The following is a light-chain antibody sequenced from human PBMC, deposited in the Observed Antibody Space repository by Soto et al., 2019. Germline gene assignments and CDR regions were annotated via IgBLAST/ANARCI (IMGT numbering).Light chain of an antibody. Sequence: QPVLTQSPSASASLGASVKLTCTLSSGHSSYAIAWHQQQPEKGPRYLMKLNNDGSHTKGDGIPDRFSGSSSGAERYLSISSLQSDDEADYYCQTWSTGTVVFGGGTKLTVL. V-gene: IGLV4-69*01. CDR2: LNNDGSH. J-gene: IGLJ2*01. CDR1: SGHSSYA. CDR3: QTWSTGTVV.